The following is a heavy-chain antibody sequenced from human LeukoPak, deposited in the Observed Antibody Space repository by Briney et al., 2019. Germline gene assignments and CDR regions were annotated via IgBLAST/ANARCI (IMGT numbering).Heavy chain of an antibody. CDR3: AREGSSGY. CDR1: GYTFTAPN. V-gene: IGHV1-2*02. CDR2: ISPNNGAT. J-gene: IGHJ4*02. Sequence: GASVKVSCKASGYTFTAPNIHWVRQAPGQGLEWMGWISPNNGATTYAQNFQGRVIMTRDTSISTAYIELSRLTSDDTAVYFCAREGSSGYWGQGTLVTVSS. D-gene: IGHD1-26*01.